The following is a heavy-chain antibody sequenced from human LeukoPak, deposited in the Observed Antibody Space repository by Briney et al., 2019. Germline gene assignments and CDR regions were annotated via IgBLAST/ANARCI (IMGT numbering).Heavy chain of an antibody. J-gene: IGHJ4*02. V-gene: IGHV3-9*01. CDR3: AKDMNSYGSGSSYNPWGPFDS. CDR1: GFTFDNYA. D-gene: IGHD3-10*01. Sequence: GGSLRLSCPASGFTFDNYAMHWVRQAPGKGLEWVSGIAWNSGNTGFADSVKGRFTISRDNAESSLSLQMNSLTPEDTAFYFCAKDMNSYGSGSSYNPWGPFDSWGQGTLVTVSS. CDR2: IAWNSGNT.